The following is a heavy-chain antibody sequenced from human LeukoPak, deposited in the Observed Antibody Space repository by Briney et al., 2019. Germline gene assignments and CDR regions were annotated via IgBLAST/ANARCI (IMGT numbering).Heavy chain of an antibody. V-gene: IGHV1-69*05. Sequence: SVKVSCKASGGTFSSYAISWVRQASGQGLEWLGRIIPIFGTANYAQRFQGRVTITTDESTSTAYMELSSLRSEDTAIYYCARVRIRDHWSHQVEDWGQGTLVTVSS. CDR2: IIPIFGTA. CDR3: ARVRIRDHWSHQVED. J-gene: IGHJ4*02. CDR1: GGTFSSYA. D-gene: IGHD1-1*01.